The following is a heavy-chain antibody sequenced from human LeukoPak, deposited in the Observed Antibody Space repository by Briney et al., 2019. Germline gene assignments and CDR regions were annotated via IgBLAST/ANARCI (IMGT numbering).Heavy chain of an antibody. CDR2: IYSRVT. V-gene: IGHV4-4*07. CDR3: AKGMWGSGSYLVWVHDY. CDR1: GGSISNYY. D-gene: IGHD3-10*01. Sequence: SETLSLTCTVSGGSISNYYLSWIRQPAGKGLEWIGRIYSRVTTYNPSLKSRVTMSADTSRNHVSLTLNSVTAADTAVYYCAKGMWGSGSYLVWVHDYWGQGTLVTVSS. J-gene: IGHJ4*02.